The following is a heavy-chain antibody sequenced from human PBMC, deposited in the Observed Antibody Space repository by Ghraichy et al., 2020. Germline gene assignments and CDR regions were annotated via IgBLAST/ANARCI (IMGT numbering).Heavy chain of an antibody. V-gene: IGHV4-59*08. CDR3: ARGDDSSGYYTGYYYYMDV. J-gene: IGHJ6*03. CDR1: GGSISSYY. CDR2: IYYSGST. D-gene: IGHD3-22*01. Sequence: SQTLSLTCTVSGGSISSYYWSWIRQPPGKGLEWIGYIYYSGSTNYNPSLKSRVTISVDTSKNQFSLKLSSVTAADTAVYYCARGDDSSGYYTGYYYYMDVWGKGTTVTVSS.